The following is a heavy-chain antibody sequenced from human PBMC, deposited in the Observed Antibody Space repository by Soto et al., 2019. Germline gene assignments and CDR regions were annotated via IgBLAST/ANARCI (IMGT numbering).Heavy chain of an antibody. V-gene: IGHV1-18*01. J-gene: IGHJ4*02. Sequence: QVQLVQSGAEVKKPGASVTVSCKTSGYIFTSYGISWVRQAPGQGPEWMGRITTYNGHTKYAQRFQDRVIMTTDTSTNTADVELRNLRSDDTAVYYCASDNGQWLVSNWGQGTLVTVSS. D-gene: IGHD6-19*01. CDR2: ITTYNGHT. CDR3: ASDNGQWLVSN. CDR1: GYIFTSYG.